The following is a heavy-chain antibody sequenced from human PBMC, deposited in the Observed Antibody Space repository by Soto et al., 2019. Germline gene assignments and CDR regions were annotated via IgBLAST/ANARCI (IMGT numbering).Heavy chain of an antibody. Sequence: EVQLVESGGGLVQPGRSLRLSCAASGLTFDDYAMHWVRQAPGKGLEWVSGISGNGGRIGYADSVKGRFTISRVNTKNSLYLQMHSVRVEDTAFYSCATQGYWGQGTLVTVSS. CDR2: ISGNGGRI. CDR3: ATQGY. J-gene: IGHJ4*02. V-gene: IGHV3-9*01. CDR1: GLTFDDYA.